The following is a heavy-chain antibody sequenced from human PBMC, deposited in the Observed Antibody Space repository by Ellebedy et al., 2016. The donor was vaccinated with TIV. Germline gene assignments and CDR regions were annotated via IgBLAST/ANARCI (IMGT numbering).Heavy chain of an antibody. CDR1: GYTFTDYF. V-gene: IGHV1-2*02. J-gene: IGHJ3*02. Sequence: ASVKVSCXASGYTFTDYFLHWVRQAPGQRLEWVGWINPNGGGTHYAPKFQGRVTVTMDTSISTAYLELTSLTSDDTAVYYCASGSAVAIKEGAFDIWGQGTMVTVSS. D-gene: IGHD4-23*01. CDR2: INPNGGGT. CDR3: ASGSAVAIKEGAFDI.